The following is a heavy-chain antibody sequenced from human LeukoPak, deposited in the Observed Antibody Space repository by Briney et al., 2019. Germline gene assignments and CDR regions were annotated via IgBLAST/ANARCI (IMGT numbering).Heavy chain of an antibody. J-gene: IGHJ4*02. D-gene: IGHD3-10*01. Sequence: RGSLRLSCAASEFTFSSYGMHWVRQAPGKGLEWVTFIRYDGSTQYYINSVKGRFTISRDNAKNTLYLQMHSLRAEDTAIYYCAKDLEYSGSGTPGAFDYWGQGTLVTVSA. CDR1: EFTFSSYG. CDR2: IRYDGSTQ. V-gene: IGHV3-30*02. CDR3: AKDLEYSGSGTPGAFDY.